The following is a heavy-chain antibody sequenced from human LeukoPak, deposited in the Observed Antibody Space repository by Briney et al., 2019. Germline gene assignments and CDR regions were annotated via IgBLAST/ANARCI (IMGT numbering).Heavy chain of an antibody. V-gene: IGHV3-21*01. CDR2: MSSSGSYM. Sequence: GGSLRLSCAASGFTFSRYWMNWVRQAPGKGLEWVSSMSSSGSYMNYADSVKGRFTMSRDNAKNSLYLQMNSLRAEDTAVYYCARGNAKRIAGGFDYWGQGTLVTVSS. CDR3: ARGNAKRIAGGFDY. D-gene: IGHD1-20*01. CDR1: GFTFSRYW. J-gene: IGHJ4*02.